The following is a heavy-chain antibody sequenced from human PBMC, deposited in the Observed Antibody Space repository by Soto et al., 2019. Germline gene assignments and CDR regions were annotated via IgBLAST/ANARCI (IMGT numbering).Heavy chain of an antibody. J-gene: IGHJ6*03. CDR3: ARGYCSSTRCFYYMDV. D-gene: IGHD2-2*01. CDR1: GFTFSSYA. CDR2: ISGSGGST. V-gene: IGHV3-23*01. Sequence: GGSLRLSCAASGFTFSSYAVSWVRQAPGKGLEWVSGISGSGGSTYYADSVKGRFTISRDNSKNTLYLQMNSLRAEDTAVYYCARGYCSSTRCFYYMDVWGKGTTVTVSS.